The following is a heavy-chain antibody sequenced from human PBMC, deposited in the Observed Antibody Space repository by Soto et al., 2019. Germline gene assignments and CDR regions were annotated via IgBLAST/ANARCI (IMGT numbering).Heavy chain of an antibody. D-gene: IGHD1-1*01. Sequence: QGPLQESGPGLVKASQTLSLTCSVSGGSLSRSGYYWTWLRQPPGEGLEWIGHIYYAGSTYSNPSLKSRLSMSLDTSKNQFSLKVSSVTAADTAVYYCARGLTTLYYFDSWGQGTLVSVSS. CDR3: ARGLTTLYYFDS. J-gene: IGHJ4*02. V-gene: IGHV4-31*03. CDR1: GGSLSRSGYY. CDR2: IYYAGST.